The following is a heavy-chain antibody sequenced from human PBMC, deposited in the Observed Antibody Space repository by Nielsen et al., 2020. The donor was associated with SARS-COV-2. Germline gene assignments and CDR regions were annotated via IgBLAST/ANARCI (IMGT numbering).Heavy chain of an antibody. CDR2: ISSSSSYI. J-gene: IGHJ5*02. CDR3: ASRFSTMVRGVSNWFDP. CDR1: GFTFSSYS. Sequence: GGSLRLSCAASGFTFSSYSMNWVRQAPGKGLEWVSSISSSSSYIYYADSVKGRVTISRDNAKNSLYLQMNSLRAEDTAVYYCASRFSTMVRGVSNWFDPWGQGTLVTVSS. D-gene: IGHD3-10*01. V-gene: IGHV3-21*01.